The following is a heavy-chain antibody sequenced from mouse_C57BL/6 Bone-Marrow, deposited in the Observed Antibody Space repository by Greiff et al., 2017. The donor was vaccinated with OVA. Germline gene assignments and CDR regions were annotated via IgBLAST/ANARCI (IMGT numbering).Heavy chain of an antibody. D-gene: IGHD2-1*01. V-gene: IGHV5-16*01. Sequence: EVKLMESEGGLVQPGSSMKLSCTASGFTFSDYYMAWVRQVPVKGLEWVANLIHVGSSTYYLDSLKSRFIISRDNAKNILYLQMSSLKSEDTATYYCARGFYSLYFDYWGQGTTLTVSS. J-gene: IGHJ2*01. CDR1: GFTFSDYY. CDR3: ARGFYSLYFDY. CDR2: LIHVGSST.